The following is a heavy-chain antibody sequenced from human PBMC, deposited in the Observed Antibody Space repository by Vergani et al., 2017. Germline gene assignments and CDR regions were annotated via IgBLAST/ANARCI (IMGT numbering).Heavy chain of an antibody. CDR2: IYYSGST. Sequence: QLQLQESGPGLVKPSETLSLTCTVSGGSISSSSSYWGWIRQPPGKGLEWIGSIYYSGSTYYNPSLKSRVTISVDTSKNQFSLKLSSVTAADTAVYYCARSLGIAVAGDYWGQGTLVTVSS. D-gene: IGHD6-19*01. J-gene: IGHJ4*02. CDR1: GGSISSSSSY. V-gene: IGHV4-39*01. CDR3: ARSLGIAVAGDY.